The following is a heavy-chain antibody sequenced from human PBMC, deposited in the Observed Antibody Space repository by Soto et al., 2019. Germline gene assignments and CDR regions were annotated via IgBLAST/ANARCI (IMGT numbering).Heavy chain of an antibody. J-gene: IGHJ4*02. CDR3: ARDTGYDILTGYYTPLFDY. CDR1: GYTFTTYY. Sequence: ASVKVSCKASGYTFTTYYIHWVRQAPGQGLEWMGMINPSSGGTNYAQKFQGRVTMTRDTSTSTVYMELSSLRSEDTAVYYCARDTGYDILTGYYTPLFDYWGQGTLVTVSS. D-gene: IGHD3-9*01. CDR2: INPSSGGT. V-gene: IGHV1-46*01.